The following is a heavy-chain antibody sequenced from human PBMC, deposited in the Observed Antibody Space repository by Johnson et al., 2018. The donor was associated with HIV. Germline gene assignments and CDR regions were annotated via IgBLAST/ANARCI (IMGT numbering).Heavy chain of an antibody. Sequence: VESGGGVVQPGRSLRLSCAASGFTFSSYGMHWVRQAPGKGLEWVAVISYDGNNKYYADSVKGRFTISRDNSKNTLYLQMNSLRAEDTAVYYCARDGGYCSSTSCFRHWASAFDIWGQGTMVTVSS. CDR2: ISYDGNNK. CDR1: GFTFSSYG. D-gene: IGHD2-2*01. V-gene: IGHV3-30*03. CDR3: ARDGGYCSSTSCFRHWASAFDI. J-gene: IGHJ3*02.